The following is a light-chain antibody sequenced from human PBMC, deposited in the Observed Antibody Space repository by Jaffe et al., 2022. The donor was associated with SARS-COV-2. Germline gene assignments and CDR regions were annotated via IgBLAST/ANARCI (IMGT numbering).Light chain of an antibody. CDR3: QQSYIIPFT. CDR2: GAS. J-gene: IGKJ3*01. Sequence: DIQMTQSPSSLSASVGDRVTITCRASQSISSYLNWYQQKPGKAPKLLIYGASSLQSGVPSRFSGSGYGTDFTLTISSLQPEDFATYSCQQSYIIPFTFGPGTKVDIK. V-gene: IGKV1-39*01. CDR1: QSISSY.